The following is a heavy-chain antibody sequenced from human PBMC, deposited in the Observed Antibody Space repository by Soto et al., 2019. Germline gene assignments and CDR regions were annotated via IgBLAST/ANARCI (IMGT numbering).Heavy chain of an antibody. CDR3: ARLQKLLWFGERGWFDP. V-gene: IGHV5-10-1*01. CDR1: GYSFTSYW. J-gene: IGHJ5*02. CDR2: IDPSDSYT. Sequence: EVQLVQSGAEVKKPGESLRISCKGSGYSFTSYWISWVRQMPGKGLECMGRIDPSDSYTNYSPSFQGHVTISADKSISTAYLQWSSLKASDTAMYYCARLQKLLWFGERGWFDPWGQVTLVTVSS. D-gene: IGHD3-10*01.